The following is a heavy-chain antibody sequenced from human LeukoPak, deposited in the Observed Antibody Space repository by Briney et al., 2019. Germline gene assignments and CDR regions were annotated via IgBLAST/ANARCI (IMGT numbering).Heavy chain of an antibody. J-gene: IGHJ4*02. CDR1: GGSISRYY. CDR3: ARGGPTNFDY. D-gene: IGHD3-16*01. CDR2: ISDSGTT. Sequence: PSETLSLTCTVSGGSISRYYWSWIRQPPGKGLEWIGYISDSGTTNYHPSLKSRVTISVDTSKNQFSLKLSSVTAADTAVYYCARGGPTNFDYWGQGTLVTVSS. V-gene: IGHV4-4*09.